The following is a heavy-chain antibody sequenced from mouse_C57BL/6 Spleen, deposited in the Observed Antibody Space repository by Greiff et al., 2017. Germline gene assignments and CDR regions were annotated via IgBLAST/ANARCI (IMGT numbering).Heavy chain of an antibody. CDR1: GFTFSSYT. V-gene: IGHV5-9*01. CDR2: ISGGGGNT. D-gene: IGHD2-3*01. J-gene: IGHJ4*01. CDR3: ARHGDGYCFYAMDY. Sequence: EVHLVESGGGLVKPGGSLKLSCAASGFTFSSYTMSWVRQTPEKRLEWVATISGGGGNTYYPDSVKGRFTISRDNAKNTLYLQMSSLRSEDTALYYCARHGDGYCFYAMDYWGQGTSVTVSS.